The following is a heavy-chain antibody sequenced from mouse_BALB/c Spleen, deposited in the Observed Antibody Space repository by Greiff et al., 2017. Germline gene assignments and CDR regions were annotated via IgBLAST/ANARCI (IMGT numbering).Heavy chain of an antibody. V-gene: IGHV7-3*02. CDR3: ARAYVAHYAMDY. J-gene: IGHJ4*01. D-gene: IGHD1-1*01. CDR2: IRNKANGYTT. CDR1: GFTFTDYY. Sequence: EVQLQESGGGLVQPGGSLRLSCATSGFTFTDYYMSWVRQPPGKALEWLGFIRNKANGYTTEYSASVKGRFTISRDNSQSILYLQMNTLRAEDSATYYCARAYVAHYAMDYWGQGTSVTVSS.